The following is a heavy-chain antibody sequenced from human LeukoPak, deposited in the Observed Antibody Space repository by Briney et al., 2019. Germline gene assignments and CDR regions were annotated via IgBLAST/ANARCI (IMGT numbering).Heavy chain of an antibody. Sequence: PGGSLRLSCAASGFTFSSYSMNWVRQAPGKGLEWVSYISCSSSTIYYADSVKGRFTISRDNSKNTLYLQMNSLRAEDTAVYYCARDRRITMGPGYYYYYGMDVWGQGTTVTVSS. J-gene: IGHJ6*02. CDR3: ARDRRITMGPGYYYYYGMDV. CDR2: ISCSSSTI. CDR1: GFTFSSYS. D-gene: IGHD3-10*01. V-gene: IGHV3-48*01.